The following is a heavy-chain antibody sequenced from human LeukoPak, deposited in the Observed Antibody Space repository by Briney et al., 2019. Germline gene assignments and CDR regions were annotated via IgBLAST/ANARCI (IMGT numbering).Heavy chain of an antibody. D-gene: IGHD4-11*01. CDR2: IGSSSGTI. CDR3: AKKKTDYSYPSSFDY. J-gene: IGHJ4*02. Sequence: GGSLRLSCEASGFTFSSYSMNWVRQAPGKGLEWVSYIGSSSGTIYYADSVKGRFTISRDNARNSLYLQMNSLRAEDTAVYYCAKKKTDYSYPSSFDYWGQGTLVTVSS. V-gene: IGHV3-48*01. CDR1: GFTFSSYS.